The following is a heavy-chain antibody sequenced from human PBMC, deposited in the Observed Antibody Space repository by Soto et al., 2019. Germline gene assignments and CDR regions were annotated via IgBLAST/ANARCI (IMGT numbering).Heavy chain of an antibody. CDR1: GYTFSNYA. CDR2: ISTDDGYT. CDR3: ARDRLHSGYDGDY. D-gene: IGHD5-12*01. Sequence: QVQLVQSGAEVKKPGASVKVSCKASGYTFSNYAISWVRQAPGQGLEWMGWISTDDGYTNYARDRVTMTKDSSTKTAYMELRTLRSDDTAIYYWARDRLHSGYDGDYWGQGTLVTVSS. J-gene: IGHJ4*02. V-gene: IGHV1-18*01.